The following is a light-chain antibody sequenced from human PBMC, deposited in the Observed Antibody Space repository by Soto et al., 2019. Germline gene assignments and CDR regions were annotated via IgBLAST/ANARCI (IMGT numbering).Light chain of an antibody. CDR2: GAS. Sequence: EIVLTQSPGTLSLSPGERATLPCRASQSVSSNYVAWYQQKPGQAPRLLIYGASTRATGIPDRFSGSGSGTDFDLTSSTLEPEDFGVHYCHQYGCSSGLFTFGHGTKVDLK. J-gene: IGKJ3*01. CDR3: HQYGCSSGLFT. CDR1: QSVSSNY. V-gene: IGKV3-20*01.